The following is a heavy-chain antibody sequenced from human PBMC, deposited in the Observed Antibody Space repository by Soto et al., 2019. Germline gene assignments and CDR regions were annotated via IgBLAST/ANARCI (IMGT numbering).Heavy chain of an antibody. D-gene: IGHD4-17*01. CDR2: IRMKLNSYAT. Sequence: GGSLRLSCAASGFNFNDSAIHWVRQASGKGLEWVARIRMKLNSYATAYAASVEGRFTISRDDSRNTAYLQMNSLKTEDTAVYYCSRHRIIWANSVTTVVSNDGFDSWGQGTRVTVSS. CDR1: GFNFNDSA. V-gene: IGHV3-73*01. CDR3: SRHRIIWANSVTTVVSNDGFDS. J-gene: IGHJ3*02.